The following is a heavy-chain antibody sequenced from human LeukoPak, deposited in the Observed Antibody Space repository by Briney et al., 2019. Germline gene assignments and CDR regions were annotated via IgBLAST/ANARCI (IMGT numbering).Heavy chain of an antibody. D-gene: IGHD2-15*01. V-gene: IGHV4-59*11. CDR2: IYYSGST. CDR3: ARDLLGGGCFDY. CDR1: GGSISSHY. J-gene: IGHJ4*02. Sequence: SETLSLTCTVSGGSISSHYWSWIRQPPGKGLEWIGYIYYSGSTYYNPSLKSRVTISVDTSKNQFSLKLSSVTAADTAVYYCARDLLGGGCFDYWGQGTLVTVS.